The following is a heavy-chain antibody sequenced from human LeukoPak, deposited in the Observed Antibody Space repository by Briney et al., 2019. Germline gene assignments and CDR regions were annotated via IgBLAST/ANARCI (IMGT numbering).Heavy chain of an antibody. CDR1: GGSVSSGDYY. J-gene: IGHJ1*01. V-gene: IGHV4-30-4*01. CDR3: ARSNGSGSYRYFHH. Sequence: SETLSLTCTVSGGSVSSGDYYWSWIRQPPGKGLGWIGYIYYSGSTYYNPSLKSRVTISLDTSKNQFSLKLSSVTAADTAAYYCARSNGSGSYRYFHHWGQGTLVTVSS. D-gene: IGHD3-10*01. CDR2: IYYSGST.